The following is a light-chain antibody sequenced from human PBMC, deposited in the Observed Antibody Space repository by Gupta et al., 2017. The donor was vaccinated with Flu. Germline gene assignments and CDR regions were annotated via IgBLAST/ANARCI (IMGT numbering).Light chain of an antibody. CDR3: QETYDTPRT. CDR1: QSISND. Sequence: DVQMTQSPSSLSASVGDRVTITCRASQSISNDLDWYQQKPGKAPELLIYAASTLQTGVPSRFSGSGSGTDFTLTISSLQPEDFATYYCQETYDTPRTFGRGTKVEIK. CDR2: AAS. V-gene: IGKV1-39*01. J-gene: IGKJ4*01.